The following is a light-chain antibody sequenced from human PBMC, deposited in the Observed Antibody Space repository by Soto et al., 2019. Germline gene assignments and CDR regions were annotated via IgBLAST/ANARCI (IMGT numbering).Light chain of an antibody. CDR2: NNN. CDR3: AAWDDSLSGVV. V-gene: IGLV1-47*02. J-gene: IGLJ2*01. CDR1: SSNIGSNY. Sequence: VLTQPPSASGTPGQRVTISCSGSSSNIGSNYVYWYQQLPGTAPKLLIYNNNQRPSGVPDRFSGSKSGTSGSLAISGLRSEDEADYYCAAWDDSLSGVVFGGGTKLTVL.